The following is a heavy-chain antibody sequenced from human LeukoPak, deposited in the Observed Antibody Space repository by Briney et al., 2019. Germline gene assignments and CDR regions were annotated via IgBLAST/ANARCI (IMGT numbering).Heavy chain of an antibody. CDR3: ARDTYYYGSGSYYEYLGIYYYYYYMDV. J-gene: IGHJ6*03. V-gene: IGHV4-61*02. CDR1: GDSISSGDYY. D-gene: IGHD3-10*01. CDR2: ISSSGST. Sequence: PSETLSLTCTVSGDSISSGDYYWSWIRQPAGKGLEWIGRISSSGSTNYNPSLKSRVTISVDTSKNQFSLKLSSVTAADTAVYYCARDTYYYGSGSYYEYLGIYYYYYYMDVWGKGTTVTVSS.